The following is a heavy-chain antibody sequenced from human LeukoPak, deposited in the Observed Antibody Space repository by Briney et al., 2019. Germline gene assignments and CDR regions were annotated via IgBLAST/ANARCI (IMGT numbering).Heavy chain of an antibody. D-gene: IGHD3-22*01. Sequence: ASVKVSCKASGYTFTAYAMIWVRQAPGQGLEWMGWISAYNGNTNYAQKLQGRVTMTTDTSTSTAYMELRSLRSDDTAVYYCARVLDSSDFDYWGQGTLVTVSS. J-gene: IGHJ4*02. CDR1: GYTFTAYA. CDR2: ISAYNGNT. CDR3: ARVLDSSDFDY. V-gene: IGHV1-18*01.